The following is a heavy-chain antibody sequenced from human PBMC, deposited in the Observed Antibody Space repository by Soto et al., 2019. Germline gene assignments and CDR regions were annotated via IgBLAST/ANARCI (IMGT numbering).Heavy chain of an antibody. CDR2: ISYDGSNK. J-gene: IGHJ6*02. CDR1: GFTFSSYA. V-gene: IGHV3-30-3*01. Sequence: GGSLRLSCAASGFTFSSYAMHWVRRAPGKGLEWVAVISYDGSNKYYADSVKGRFTISRDNSKNTLYLQMNSLRAEDTAVYYCARDGDIVVVPAGIRDMYYYYYGMDVWGQGTTVTVSS. CDR3: ARDGDIVVVPAGIRDMYYYYYGMDV. D-gene: IGHD2-2*02.